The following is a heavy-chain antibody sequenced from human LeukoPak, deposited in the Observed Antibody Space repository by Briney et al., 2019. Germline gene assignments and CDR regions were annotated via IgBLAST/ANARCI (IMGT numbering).Heavy chain of an antibody. CDR1: GFTFSSYA. CDR2: ISGSGGST. V-gene: IGHV3-23*01. CDR3: AKETPGYCSSTSCPNWFDL. D-gene: IGHD2-2*01. Sequence: PGGSLRLSCAASGFTFSSYAMSWVRQAAGKGVEWVSAISGSGGSTYYADSVKGRFTISRDNSKNTLYLQMNSLRDADTAVYYCAKETPGYCSSTSCPNWFDLWGQGTLVTVSS. J-gene: IGHJ5*02.